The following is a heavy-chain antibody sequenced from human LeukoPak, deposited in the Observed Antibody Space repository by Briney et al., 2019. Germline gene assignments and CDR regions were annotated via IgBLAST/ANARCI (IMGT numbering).Heavy chain of an antibody. D-gene: IGHD3-10*01. V-gene: IGHV3-48*01. CDR2: ISSSSSTI. Sequence: GGSLRLSCAVSGFTFSSYAMNWVRQAPGKGLEWVSYISSSSSTIFYADSVKGRFTISRDDAKDSLYLQMNSLTVEDTAVYYCARDWTMVRGVIIYYYGMDVWGQGTTVTVSS. CDR1: GFTFSSYA. CDR3: ARDWTMVRGVIIYYYGMDV. J-gene: IGHJ6*02.